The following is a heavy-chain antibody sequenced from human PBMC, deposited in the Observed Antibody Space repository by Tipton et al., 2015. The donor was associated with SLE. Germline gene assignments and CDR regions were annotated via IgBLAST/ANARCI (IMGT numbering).Heavy chain of an antibody. D-gene: IGHD5-12*01. CDR1: GFTFSDYY. J-gene: IGHJ4*02. Sequence: SLRLSCAASGFTFSDYYMSWIRQAPGKGLEWVSYISSSSSYTNYADSVKGRFTISRDNSKNTLYLQMNSLRAEDTAVYYCARTYSGYDTAGYWGQGTLVTVSS. CDR3: ARTYSGYDTAGY. V-gene: IGHV3-11*06. CDR2: ISSSSSYT.